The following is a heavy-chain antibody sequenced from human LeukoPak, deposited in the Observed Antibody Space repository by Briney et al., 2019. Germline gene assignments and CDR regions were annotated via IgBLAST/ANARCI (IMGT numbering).Heavy chain of an antibody. CDR1: GFTFSDYY. D-gene: IGHD3-9*01. V-gene: IGHV3-11*01. J-gene: IGHJ4*02. CDR3: ARNHYDILTGYFYDY. Sequence: PGGSLRLSCAASGFTFSDYYMSWIRQAPGKGLEWVSYISSSGSTIYYTDSVKGRFTISRDNAKNSLYLQMNSLRAEDTAVYYCARNHYDILTGYFYDYWGQGTLVTVSS. CDR2: ISSSGSTI.